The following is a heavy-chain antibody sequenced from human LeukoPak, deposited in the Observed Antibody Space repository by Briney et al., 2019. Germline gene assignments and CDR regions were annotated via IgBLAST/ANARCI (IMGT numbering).Heavy chain of an antibody. J-gene: IGHJ4*02. Sequence: GGSLRLSCAASGFTFSSYSMNWVRQAPGKGLEWISYISSGSSAIYYADSVKGRFTISRDNAKNSLYLQTNSLRAADTAVYYCAAQSGSGSNYPDYWGQGTLVTVSS. V-gene: IGHV3-48*01. CDR3: AAQSGSGSNYPDY. CDR2: ISSGSSAI. D-gene: IGHD3-10*01. CDR1: GFTFSSYS.